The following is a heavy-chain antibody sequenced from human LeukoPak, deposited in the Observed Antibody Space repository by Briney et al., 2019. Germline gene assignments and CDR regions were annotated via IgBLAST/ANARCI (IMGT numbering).Heavy chain of an antibody. V-gene: IGHV4-34*01. CDR2: INHSGST. J-gene: IGHJ4*02. D-gene: IGHD5-24*01. CDR3: ARHLGGWLQSPVRY. Sequence: PSETLSLTCAVYGGSFSGYYWSWIRQPPGKGLEWIGEINHSGSTNYNPSLKSRVTISVDTSKNQFSLKLSSVTAADTAVYYCARHLGGWLQSPVRYWGQGTLVTVSS. CDR1: GGSFSGYY.